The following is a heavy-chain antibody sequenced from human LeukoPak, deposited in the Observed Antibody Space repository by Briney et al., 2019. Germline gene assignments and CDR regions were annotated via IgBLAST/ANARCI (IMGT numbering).Heavy chain of an antibody. CDR2: IPYDGSNK. Sequence: GGSLRLSCAASGFTFSSYVMHWVRQAPGKGLEWGAVIPYDGSNKYYADSVKGRFTISRDNSKNTLYLQMNSLRAEDTAVYYCAKENNYDFWSGYLFDYWGQGTLVTVSS. CDR1: GFTFSSYV. J-gene: IGHJ4*02. CDR3: AKENNYDFWSGYLFDY. D-gene: IGHD3-3*01. V-gene: IGHV3-30*18.